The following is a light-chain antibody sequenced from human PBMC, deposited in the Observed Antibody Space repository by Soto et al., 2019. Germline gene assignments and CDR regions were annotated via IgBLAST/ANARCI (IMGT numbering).Light chain of an antibody. CDR1: VLPKKY. Sequence: YELTQPPSVSVSPGQTATITCSGDVLPKKYAYWYQQRSGQAPVLVIYEDTKRPSGIPERFSASISGTMSTLTISGAQVEDEADYYCYSTESSGSYRGVFGGGTKLTVL. J-gene: IGLJ3*02. CDR3: YSTESSGSYRGV. V-gene: IGLV3-10*01. CDR2: EDT.